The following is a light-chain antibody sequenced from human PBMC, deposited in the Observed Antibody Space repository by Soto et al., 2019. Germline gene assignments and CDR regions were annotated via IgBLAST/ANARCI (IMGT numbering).Light chain of an antibody. V-gene: IGLV4-69*01. J-gene: IGLJ2*01. CDR3: QTWGTGLYVV. CDR2: LNSDGSH. CDR1: SGHSTYA. Sequence: QLVLTQSPSASASMGDSVKLTCTLSSGHSTYAIAWHQQQPEKGPRYLMKLNSDGSHSKGDGIPDRFSGSSSGAERYLTISSLQSEDESDYYCQTWGTGLYVVFGGGTKLTVL.